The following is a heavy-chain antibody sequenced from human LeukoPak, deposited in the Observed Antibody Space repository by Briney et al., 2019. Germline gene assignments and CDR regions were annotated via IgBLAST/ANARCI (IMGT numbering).Heavy chain of an antibody. Sequence: GGSLRLSCAASGFTFSSYAMNWVRQAPGKGLEWVSAISGSGGSTYYADSVKGRFTISRDNSKNTLYLQMNSLRAEDTAVYYCAKGHTSSWYFDYWGQGTLVTVS. CDR2: ISGSGGST. J-gene: IGHJ4*02. V-gene: IGHV3-23*01. CDR1: GFTFSSYA. D-gene: IGHD6-13*01. CDR3: AKGHTSSWYFDY.